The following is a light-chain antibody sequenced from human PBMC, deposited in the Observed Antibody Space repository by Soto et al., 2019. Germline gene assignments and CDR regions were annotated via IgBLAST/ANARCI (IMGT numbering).Light chain of an antibody. CDR2: AAF. CDR3: QQSYAIPQT. Sequence: DIQMTQSPSSLSASVGDRVTITCRASQSISSYLNWYQQKPGKAPNLLIYAAFSLQSGVPSRFSGSGSGTEFTLTISSLQSEDFATYYCQQSYAIPQTFGQGTKVDIK. CDR1: QSISSY. J-gene: IGKJ1*01. V-gene: IGKV1-39*01.